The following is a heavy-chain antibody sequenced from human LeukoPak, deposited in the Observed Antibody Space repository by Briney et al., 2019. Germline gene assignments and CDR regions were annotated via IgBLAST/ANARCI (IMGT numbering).Heavy chain of an antibody. CDR1: GGSIRYYY. Sequence: PSETLSLTCTVPGGSIRYYYWSWIRQSPGKGLEWIGYIYYNGSTNYNPFLKSRVTISVDMSKNQFSLKMSSVTAADTAVYYCARKGGLFDYWGQGRLVTVSS. V-gene: IGHV4-59*01. CDR2: IYYNGST. D-gene: IGHD2-15*01. CDR3: ARKGGLFDY. J-gene: IGHJ4*02.